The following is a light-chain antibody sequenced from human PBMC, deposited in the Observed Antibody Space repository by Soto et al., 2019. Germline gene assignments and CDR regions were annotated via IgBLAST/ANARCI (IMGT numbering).Light chain of an antibody. CDR3: QQYKSFPYT. Sequence: DIQMTQSPSTLSASVGDKVTITCRASQSISSWLAWYQQKPGKAPKFLIYDASSLESGVPSRFSGSGSGTEFTLTISRLQPDDFATYYCQQYKSFPYTFGQGTKLEIK. V-gene: IGKV1-5*01. CDR2: DAS. J-gene: IGKJ2*01. CDR1: QSISSW.